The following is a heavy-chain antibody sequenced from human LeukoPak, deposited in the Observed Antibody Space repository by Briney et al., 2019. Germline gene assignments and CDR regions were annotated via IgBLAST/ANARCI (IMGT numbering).Heavy chain of an antibody. D-gene: IGHD3-22*01. V-gene: IGHV3-33*01. CDR3: ARDSYYYDSSGYYYYYYGMDV. Sequence: QAGGSLRLSCAASGFTFSSYGMHWVRQAPGKGLEWVAVIWYDGSNKYYADSVKGRFTISRDNSKNTLYLQMNSLRAEDTAVYYCARDSYYYDSSGYYYYYYGMDVWGRGTTATVSS. CDR1: GFTFSSYG. J-gene: IGHJ6*02. CDR2: IWYDGSNK.